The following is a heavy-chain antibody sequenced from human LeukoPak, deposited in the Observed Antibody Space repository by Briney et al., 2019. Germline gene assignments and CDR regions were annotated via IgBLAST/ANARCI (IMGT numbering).Heavy chain of an antibody. Sequence: GESLKISCKGSGYTFTNYWIGWVRQMPGKGLEWMGIIYPGDSDTRYSPSFQGQVTISADKSISTAYLQWSSLRSEDTAVYYCAREVFRAQLVRVGTSYYYYMDVWGKRTTVTVSS. V-gene: IGHV5-51*01. CDR3: AREVFRAQLVRVGTSYYYYMDV. CDR2: IYPGDSDT. CDR1: GYTFTNYW. D-gene: IGHD6-13*01. J-gene: IGHJ6*03.